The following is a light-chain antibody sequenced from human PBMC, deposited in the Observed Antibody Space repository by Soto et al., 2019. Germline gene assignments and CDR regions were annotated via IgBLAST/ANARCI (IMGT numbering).Light chain of an antibody. CDR2: EGS. V-gene: IGLV2-23*01. CDR3: CSSTGSRYV. Sequence: QSVLTQPASVSGSPGQSITISCTGTSSDVGTYKLVSWYQQHPGKAPKLMIYEGSKRPSGVSNRFSGSKSGNTASLTISGLDEDEAADYYCCSSTGSRYVFGGGTKLTVL. CDR1: SSDVGTYKL. J-gene: IGLJ3*02.